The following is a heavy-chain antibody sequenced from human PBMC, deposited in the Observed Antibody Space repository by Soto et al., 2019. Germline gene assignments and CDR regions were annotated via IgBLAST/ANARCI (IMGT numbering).Heavy chain of an antibody. CDR1: GGTFSSYA. CDR3: ARDLLGFGYTHADV. D-gene: IGHD3-10*01. CDR2: IIPIGGTA. V-gene: IGHV1-69*12. Sequence: QVQLVQSGAEVKKPGSSVKVSCKASGGTFSSYAISWVRQAPGQGLEWMGGIIPIGGTANYAQKFQGRVTITADESTSTAFMELGSLTSEDTAVYYCARDLLGFGYTHADVWGQGTTVTVSS. J-gene: IGHJ6*02.